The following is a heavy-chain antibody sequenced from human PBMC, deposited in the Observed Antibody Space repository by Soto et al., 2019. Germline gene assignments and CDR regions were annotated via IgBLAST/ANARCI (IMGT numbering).Heavy chain of an antibody. Sequence: SETLSLTCTVSGGSITTYYCCWIWQHPGKGLEWIGYIYYSGSTYYNPSLKSRVTISVDTSKNQFSLKLSSVTAADAAVYYCARERPDGSRLDPWGQGTLVTVSS. J-gene: IGHJ5*02. CDR1: GGSITTYY. V-gene: IGHV4-59*12. CDR2: IYYSGST. D-gene: IGHD6-13*01. CDR3: ARERPDGSRLDP.